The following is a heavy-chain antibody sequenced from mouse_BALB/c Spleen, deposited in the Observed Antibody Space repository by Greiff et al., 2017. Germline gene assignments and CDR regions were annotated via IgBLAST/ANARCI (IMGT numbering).Heavy chain of an antibody. CDR3: ARGDYYGSRPYWYFDV. V-gene: IGHV3-2*02. J-gene: IGHJ1*01. Sequence: EVKLVESGPGLVKPSQSLSLTCTVTGYSITSDYAWTWIRQFPGNKLEWMGYISYSGSTSYNPSLKSRISITRDTSKNQFFLQLNSVTTEDTATYYCARGDYYGSRPYWYFDVWGAGTTVTVSS. CDR1: GYSITSDYA. D-gene: IGHD1-1*01. CDR2: ISYSGST.